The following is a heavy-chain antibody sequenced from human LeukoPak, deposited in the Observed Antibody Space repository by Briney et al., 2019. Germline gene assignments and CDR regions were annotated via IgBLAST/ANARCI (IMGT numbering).Heavy chain of an antibody. V-gene: IGHV4-4*02. CDR1: GGSISSSNW. CDR3: AKRDGSGWYLDS. J-gene: IGHJ4*02. D-gene: IGHD6-19*01. Sequence: PSETLSLTCAVSGGSISSSNWWSWIRQPPGKGLEWIGEIHHSGSTHYNPSLKSPVTISVDKSKNQFSLKLTSVTAADTAVYYCAKRDGSGWYLDSWGQGTLVTVSS. CDR2: IHHSGST.